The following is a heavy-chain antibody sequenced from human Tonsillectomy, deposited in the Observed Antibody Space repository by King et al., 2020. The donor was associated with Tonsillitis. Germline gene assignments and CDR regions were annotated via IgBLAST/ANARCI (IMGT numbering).Heavy chain of an antibody. J-gene: IGHJ6*02. CDR2: ISSSSTTI. CDR1: GFTFSSYS. CDR3: ARAPSYDLWSGYYNYYYYYNMDV. D-gene: IGHD3-3*01. V-gene: IGHV3-48*04. Sequence: VQLVESGGGLVQPGGSLRLSCAASGFTFSSYSMNWVRQAPGKGLEWVSHISSSSTTIYYADSVKGRFTISRDNAKNSMYLQMNSLRAEDTAVYYCARAPSYDLWSGYYNYYYYYNMDVWGQGTTVTVSS.